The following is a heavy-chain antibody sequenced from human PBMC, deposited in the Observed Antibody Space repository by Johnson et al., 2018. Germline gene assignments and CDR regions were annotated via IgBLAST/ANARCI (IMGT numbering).Heavy chain of an antibody. CDR3: ARDRVVVAATDAFDI. V-gene: IGHV3-33*01. CDR2: IWYDGSNK. CDR1: GFTFSSYG. J-gene: IGHJ3*02. D-gene: IGHD2-15*01. Sequence: VQLVETGGGVVQXGRSLRLXCAASGFTFSSYGMHWVRQAPGKGLEWVAVIWYDGSNKYYADSVKGRFPISRDNSKNTLYLQMNSLRAEDTAVYYCARDRVVVAATDAFDIWGQGTMVTVSS.